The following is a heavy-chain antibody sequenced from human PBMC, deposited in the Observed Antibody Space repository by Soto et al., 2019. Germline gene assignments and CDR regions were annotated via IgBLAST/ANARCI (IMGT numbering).Heavy chain of an antibody. V-gene: IGHV3-23*01. CDR3: AKEGGSYGPYYDFWSGYPPWFDP. CDR1: GCTFISYA. D-gene: IGHD3-3*01. J-gene: IGHJ5*02. CDR2: ISGSGGST. Sequence: GGSLRLSCAAAGCTFISYAMSWVRQATGKGLEWVSAISGSGGSTYYADSVKGRFTISRDNSKNTLYLQMNSLRAEDTAVYYCAKEGGSYGPYYDFWSGYPPWFDPWGQGTLGTVSS.